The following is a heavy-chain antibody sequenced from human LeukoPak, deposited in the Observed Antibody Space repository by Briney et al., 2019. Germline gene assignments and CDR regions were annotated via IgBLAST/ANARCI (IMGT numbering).Heavy chain of an antibody. J-gene: IGHJ4*02. D-gene: IGHD3-10*01. CDR2: IYYSGNT. CDR1: GGSISSGTYH. Sequence: SETLSLTCSVSGGSISSGTYHWAWIRQPPGKGLEWIGSIYYSGNTYYNPSLKSRVTISIDTSKNQLSVKLSSVTAADTAVYYCARLYSGTRPPDYWGQGTLVTVSS. V-gene: IGHV4-39*01. CDR3: ARLYSGTRPPDY.